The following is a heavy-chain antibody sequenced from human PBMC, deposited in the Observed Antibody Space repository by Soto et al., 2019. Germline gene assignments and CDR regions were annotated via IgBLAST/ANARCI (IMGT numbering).Heavy chain of an antibody. Sequence: QVQLVQSGAEVKKPGASVKVSCKASGYTFTTYGMSWVRXAPGQGXXWXXXISTYNGNTKYAERLQGRVTMTTDTTTSTAYMELRSLRSDDTAVYYCARGPTDYYDNSGDYFLDYWGQGTLVTVSS. CDR1: GYTFTTYG. V-gene: IGHV1-18*01. J-gene: IGHJ4*02. D-gene: IGHD3-22*01. CDR2: ISTYNGNT. CDR3: ARGPTDYYDNSGDYFLDY.